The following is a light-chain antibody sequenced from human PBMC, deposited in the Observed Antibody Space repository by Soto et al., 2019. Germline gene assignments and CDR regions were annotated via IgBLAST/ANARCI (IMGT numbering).Light chain of an antibody. CDR2: QVS. J-gene: IGLJ1*01. V-gene: IGLV2-14*01. Sequence: QSALTQPASVSGSPGQSIAISCTGTTSDVGAYNYVSWYQQHPGKAPKLMIYQVSNRPSGVSNRFSGSKSGNTASLTISGLHAEDEADYYCSSYTSSTTYVFGTGTKLTVL. CDR1: TSDVGAYNY. CDR3: SSYTSSTTYV.